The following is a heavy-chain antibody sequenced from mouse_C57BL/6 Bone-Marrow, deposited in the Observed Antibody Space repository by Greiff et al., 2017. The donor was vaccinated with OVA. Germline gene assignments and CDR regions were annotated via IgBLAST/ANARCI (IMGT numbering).Heavy chain of an antibody. Sequence: VQVVESGAELARPGASVKLSCKASGYTFTSYGISWVKQRTGQGLEWIGEIYPRSGNTYYNEKFKGKATLTADKSSSTAYMELRSLTSEDSAVYFCARRGYFDYWGQGTTLTVSS. CDR2: IYPRSGNT. V-gene: IGHV1-81*01. J-gene: IGHJ2*01. CDR1: GYTFTSYG. CDR3: ARRGYFDY.